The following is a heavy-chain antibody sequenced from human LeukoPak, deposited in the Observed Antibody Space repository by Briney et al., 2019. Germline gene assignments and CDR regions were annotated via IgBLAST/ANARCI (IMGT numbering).Heavy chain of an antibody. D-gene: IGHD3-3*01. J-gene: IGHJ6*03. CDR3: ARSAWFRSYYYMDV. V-gene: IGHV4-59*01. CDR2: IYYSGST. Sequence: PSETLSLTCIVSGGSISSYYWSWIRQPPGKGLEWIGYIYYSGSTNYNPSLKSRVTISVDTSKNQFSLKLSSVTAADTAVYYCARSAWFRSYYYMDVWGKGTTVAISS. CDR1: GGSISSYY.